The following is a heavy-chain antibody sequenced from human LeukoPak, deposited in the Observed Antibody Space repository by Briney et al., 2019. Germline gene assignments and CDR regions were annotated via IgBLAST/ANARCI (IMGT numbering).Heavy chain of an antibody. Sequence: GGSLRLSCAASGFTFSSYGMHWVRQAPGKGLEWVAVISYDGSNKYYADSVKGRFTISRDNSKNTLYLQMNSLRAEDTAVYYCAKDSRFLGLSASFYFDYWGQGTLVTVSS. CDR3: AKDSRFLGLSASFYFDY. CDR2: ISYDGSNK. J-gene: IGHJ4*02. CDR1: GFTFSSYG. V-gene: IGHV3-30*18. D-gene: IGHD3-3*01.